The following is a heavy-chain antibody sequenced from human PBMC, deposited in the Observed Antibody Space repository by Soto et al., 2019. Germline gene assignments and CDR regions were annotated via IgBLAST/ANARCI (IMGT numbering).Heavy chain of an antibody. D-gene: IGHD6-13*01. V-gene: IGHV1-18*01. Sequence: QVQLVQSGAEVKKPGASVKVSCKASGYTFTSYGISWVRQAPGQGLEWMGWISAYNGNTNYAQKLQGRVTMTTDTATSTAYMELRSLRSDDTAVYYCARRTGGWQQPSLNYYGMDVWGQGTTVTVSS. J-gene: IGHJ6*02. CDR1: GYTFTSYG. CDR3: ARRTGGWQQPSLNYYGMDV. CDR2: ISAYNGNT.